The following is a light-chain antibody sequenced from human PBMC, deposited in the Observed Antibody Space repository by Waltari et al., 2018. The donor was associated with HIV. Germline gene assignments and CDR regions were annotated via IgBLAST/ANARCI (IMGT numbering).Light chain of an antibody. CDR1: SPNIGNNY. V-gene: IGLV1-51*01. CDR2: DNN. J-gene: IGLJ1*01. CDR3: GTWDSSLSAYV. Sequence: QSVLTQPPSVSAAPGQKVTLSCSARSPNIGNNYVSWYQQLPGTAPNLLIYDNNKRPSGIPDRFSGSKSGTSATLGITGLQTGDEADYYCGTWDSSLSAYVFGTGTKVTVL.